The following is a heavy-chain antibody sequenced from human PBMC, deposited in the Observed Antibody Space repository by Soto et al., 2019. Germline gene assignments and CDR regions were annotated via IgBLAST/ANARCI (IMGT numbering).Heavy chain of an antibody. CDR2: INTDGSTT. V-gene: IGHV3-74*01. CDR1: GFTFSNYW. D-gene: IGHD1-26*01. CDR3: TRGGGGSLDY. J-gene: IGHJ4*02. Sequence: EVQLEESGGGLVQPGGSLRLSCAASGFTFSNYWMHWVRQAPGKGLMWVSHINTDGSTTTYADYVKGRFTISRDNDKKTMYLQMTSLRADDTAVYYGTRGGGGSLDYWGQGTLVTVSS.